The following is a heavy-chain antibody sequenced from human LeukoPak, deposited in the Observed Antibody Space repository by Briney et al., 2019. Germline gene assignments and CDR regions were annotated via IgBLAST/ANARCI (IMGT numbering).Heavy chain of an antibody. CDR3: ARNNGMDV. Sequence: GGSLRLSCEASGFALSSHWMTWVRQVPGRGAEWVANVNRDGSETYYLDSVKGRFTISKDNAKNSLYLQMNSLRAEDTALYHCARNNGMDVWGQGTTVIVSS. V-gene: IGHV3-7*03. CDR1: GFALSSHW. CDR2: VNRDGSET. J-gene: IGHJ6*02.